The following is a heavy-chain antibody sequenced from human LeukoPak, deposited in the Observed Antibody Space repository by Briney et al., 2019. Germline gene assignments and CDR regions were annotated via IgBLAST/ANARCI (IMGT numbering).Heavy chain of an antibody. J-gene: IGHJ4*02. V-gene: IGHV3-74*01. D-gene: IGHD3-10*01. CDR3: ARDGEGFDY. CDR1: GFTFSSNW. CDR2: ISSDGTTT. Sequence: PGGSLRLSCAASGFTFSSNWMHWVRQAPGKGLVWVSRISSDGTTTNYADSVKGRFTISRDNAKNSLYLQMNSLRAEDTAVYYCARDGEGFDYWGQGTLVTVSS.